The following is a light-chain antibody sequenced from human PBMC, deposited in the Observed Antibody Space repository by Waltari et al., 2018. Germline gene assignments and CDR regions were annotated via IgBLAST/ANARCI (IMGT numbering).Light chain of an antibody. Sequence: EIEMTQSPASLSVSPGETAIHTCRSSQNIGTSLSWFQLRPGRAPRHLIYGASTRATGIPARFSASGSGTEFSLTISSLQSDDFAVYYCLQYNNWPYTFGQGTRLEIK. V-gene: IGKV3-15*01. CDR2: GAS. CDR3: LQYNNWPYT. J-gene: IGKJ2*01. CDR1: QNIGTS.